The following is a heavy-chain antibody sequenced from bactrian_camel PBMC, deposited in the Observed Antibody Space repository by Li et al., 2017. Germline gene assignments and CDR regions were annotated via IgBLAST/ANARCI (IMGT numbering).Heavy chain of an antibody. J-gene: IGHJ4*01. CDR1: GYTSRSNC. Sequence: DVQLVESGGGSVQAGGSLRLSCTVAGYTSRSNCLGWFRRTDEQEREGLAAIVIRDGRTYIADSVKGRFTISQDSTKNTLFLQMNTLKPEDTGMYYCAADGGLSDCSSSFQDYEYNFWGRGTQVTVS. D-gene: IGHD1*01. CDR2: IVIRDGRT. CDR3: AADGGLSDCSSSFQDYEYNF. V-gene: IGHV3S31*01.